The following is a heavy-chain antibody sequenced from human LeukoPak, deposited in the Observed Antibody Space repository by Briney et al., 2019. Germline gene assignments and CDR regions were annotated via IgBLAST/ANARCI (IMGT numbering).Heavy chain of an antibody. D-gene: IGHD2-2*01. Sequence: PGGSLRLSCAASGFTFSSYAMHWVRQAPGKALEWVAVISYDGSNKYYADSVKGRFTISRDNSKNTLYLQMNSLRVEDTAVYYCARAGREHQLLWPPDHWGQGTLVTVSS. J-gene: IGHJ4*02. V-gene: IGHV3-30-3*01. CDR3: ARAGREHQLLWPPDH. CDR2: ISYDGSNK. CDR1: GFTFSSYA.